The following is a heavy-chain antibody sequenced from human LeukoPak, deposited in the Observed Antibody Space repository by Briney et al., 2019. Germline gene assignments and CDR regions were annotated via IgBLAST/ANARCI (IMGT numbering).Heavy chain of an antibody. J-gene: IGHJ4*02. CDR1: GGSISSYY. CDR2: INHGGST. V-gene: IGHV4-34*01. CDR3: ARGLAYSSSPPSDY. D-gene: IGHD6-6*01. Sequence: SSETLSLTCTVSGGSISSYYWSWIRQPPGKGLEWIGKINHGGSTNYNPSLKSRVTISVDTSKNQFSLKLSSVTAADTAVYYCARGLAYSSSPPSDYWGLGTLVTVSS.